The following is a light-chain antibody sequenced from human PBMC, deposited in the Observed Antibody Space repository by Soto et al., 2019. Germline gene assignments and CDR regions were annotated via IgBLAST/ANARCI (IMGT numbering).Light chain of an antibody. V-gene: IGKV1-5*01. CDR3: QQYSTYWT. CDR2: DAS. CDR1: QSISTW. J-gene: IGKJ1*01. Sequence: DIQMTQYPSTLSASAGHRVTSTCRASQSISTWLAWYQQKPGKAPKVLIYDASSLESGVPSRFSGSGSGTEFTLTITSLQPDDSATYYCQQYSTYWTFGLGTKVEIK.